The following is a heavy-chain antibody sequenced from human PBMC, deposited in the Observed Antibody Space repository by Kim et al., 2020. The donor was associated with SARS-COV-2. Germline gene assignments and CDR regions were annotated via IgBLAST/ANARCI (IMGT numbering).Heavy chain of an antibody. J-gene: IGHJ6*02. CDR3: ARDWNSRYGMDV. D-gene: IGHD1-7*01. Sequence: DYAVSVKSRITINPDTSKNQFSLQLNSVTPEDTAVYYCARDWNSRYGMDVWGQGTTVTVSS. V-gene: IGHV6-1*01.